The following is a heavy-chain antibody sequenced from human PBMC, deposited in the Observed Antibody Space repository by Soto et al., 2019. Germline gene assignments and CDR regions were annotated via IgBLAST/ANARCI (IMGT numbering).Heavy chain of an antibody. V-gene: IGHV3-23*01. CDR2: ISGSGGST. Sequence: GGSLRLSCAASGFTFSSYAMSWVRQAPGKGLEWVSAISGSGGSTYYADSVKGRFTISRDNSKNTLYLQMNSLRAEDTAVYYCAKDPYDILTGYYNLNRWGQGTLVTVSS. J-gene: IGHJ4*02. D-gene: IGHD3-9*01. CDR1: GFTFSSYA. CDR3: AKDPYDILTGYYNLNR.